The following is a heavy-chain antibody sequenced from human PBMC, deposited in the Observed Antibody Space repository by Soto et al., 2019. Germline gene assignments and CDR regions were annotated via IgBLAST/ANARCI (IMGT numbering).Heavy chain of an antibody. CDR2: SRNKANSYST. CDR1: GFTFSDHY. CDR3: ARFSGSYTRGLDY. D-gene: IGHD1-26*01. V-gene: IGHV3-72*01. J-gene: IGHJ4*02. Sequence: EVQLVESGGGLVQPGGSLRLSCAASGFTFSDHYMDWVRQAPGKGLEWVGRSRNKANSYSTEYAASVKGRFTISRDESKNSLYLQMNSLKTEETAVYYCARFSGSYTRGLDYWGQGTLVTVSS.